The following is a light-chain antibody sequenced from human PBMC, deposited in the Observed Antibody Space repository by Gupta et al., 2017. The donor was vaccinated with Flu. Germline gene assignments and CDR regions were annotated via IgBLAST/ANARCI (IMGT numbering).Light chain of an antibody. CDR3: GTWDSRLSAWV. J-gene: IGLJ3*02. CDR1: SSNIDNNY. V-gene: IGLV1-51*02. Sequence: SSSNIDNNYVSWYQQLPGTAPKLLISRNNKRPSGIPDRFTGSKSDTSATLGITGLQTGDEADYYCGTWDSRLSAWVFGGGTKLTVL. CDR2: RNN.